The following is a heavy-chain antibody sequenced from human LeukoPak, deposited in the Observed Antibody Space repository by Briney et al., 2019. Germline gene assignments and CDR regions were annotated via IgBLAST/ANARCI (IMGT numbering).Heavy chain of an antibody. CDR3: ARDRGPNSSGRLNWYFDL. J-gene: IGHJ2*01. V-gene: IGHV3-7*03. D-gene: IGHD6-19*01. CDR1: GFTFSNYW. CDR2: INRDGSER. Sequence: PGGSLRLSCASSGFTFSNYWMTWVRQAPGKGLEWVANINRDGSERYYVDSVKGRFTMSRDNANNSLYLQMCSLTVEDTAVYFCARDRGPNSSGRLNWYFDLWGRGTLVTVS.